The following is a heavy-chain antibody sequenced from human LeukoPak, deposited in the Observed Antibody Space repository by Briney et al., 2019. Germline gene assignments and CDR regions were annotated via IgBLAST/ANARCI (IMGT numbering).Heavy chain of an antibody. D-gene: IGHD6-6*01. Sequence: PGGSLRLSCAASGFTFSSYWMHWVRQAPGKGLVWVSRISTDGSSTNSADSVKGRLSISRDNAKNTLYLQMNSLRAEDTAVYYCVSEYSSSSGRAFDMRGQGTMVTVSP. CDR1: GFTFSSYW. CDR3: VSEYSSSSGRAFDM. J-gene: IGHJ3*02. V-gene: IGHV3-74*01. CDR2: ISTDGSST.